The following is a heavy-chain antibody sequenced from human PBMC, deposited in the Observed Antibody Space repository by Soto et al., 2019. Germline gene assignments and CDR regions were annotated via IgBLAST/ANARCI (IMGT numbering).Heavy chain of an antibody. CDR3: ARVPIVYTVTTYYFDY. D-gene: IGHD4-4*01. V-gene: IGHV3-33*01. CDR2: IWYDGSNK. CDR1: GFTFSSYG. Sequence: GGSLRLSCAASGFTFSSYGMHWVRQAPGKGLEWVAVIWYDGSNKYYADSVKGRFTISRDNSKNTLYLQMNSLRAEDTAVYYCARVPIVYTVTTYYFDYWGQGTLVTVSS. J-gene: IGHJ4*02.